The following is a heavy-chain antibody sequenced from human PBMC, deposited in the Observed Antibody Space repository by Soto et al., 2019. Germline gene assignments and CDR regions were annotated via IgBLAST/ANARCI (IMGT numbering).Heavy chain of an antibody. CDR1: GDSVSSNSAA. V-gene: IGHV6-1*01. J-gene: IGHJ4*02. CDR3: SREEGPIFGVVITWYYFDY. CDR2: TYYRSKWYN. D-gene: IGHD3-3*01. Sequence: SQTLSLTCAISGDSVSSNSAAWNWIRQSPSRGLEWLGRTYYRSKWYNDYAVSVKSRITINPDTSKNQFSLQLNSVTPEDTAVYYCSREEGPIFGVVITWYYFDYWGQGTLVTVSS.